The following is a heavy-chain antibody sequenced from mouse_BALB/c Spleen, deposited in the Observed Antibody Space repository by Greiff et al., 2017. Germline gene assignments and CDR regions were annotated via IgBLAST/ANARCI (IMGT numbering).Heavy chain of an antibody. CDR1: GFNINDYY. J-gene: IGHJ2*01. CDR3: ALYGDYVYYFDY. CDR2: IDPENGNT. V-gene: IGHV14-1*02. D-gene: IGHD2-13*01. Sequence: VQLQQSGAELVRPGASVKLSCKASGFNINDYYMHWVKQRPEQGLEWIGWIDPENGNTKYDPKFQGKASITADTSSNTAYLQLSSLTSEDTAVYFCALYGDYVYYFDYWGQGTTLTVSS.